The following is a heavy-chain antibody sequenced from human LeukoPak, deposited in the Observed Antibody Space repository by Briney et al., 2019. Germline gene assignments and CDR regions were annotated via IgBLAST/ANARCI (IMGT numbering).Heavy chain of an antibody. CDR3: ARRSGGDSRYFDN. CDR2: INPSGGSP. J-gene: IGHJ4*02. CDR1: GYTFTYYY. V-gene: IGHV1-46*01. D-gene: IGHD2-21*01. Sequence: ASVKVSCEASGYTFTYYYMHWVRQAPGQGLEWMGIINPSGGSPTYAQKFQGRVTMTSDTSTRTVYMELSSLRSEDTAVYYCARRSGGDSRYFDNWGQGTLVTVSS.